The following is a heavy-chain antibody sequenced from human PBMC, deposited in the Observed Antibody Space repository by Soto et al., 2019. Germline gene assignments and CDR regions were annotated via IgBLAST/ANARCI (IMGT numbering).Heavy chain of an antibody. CDR1: GGSIISYY. J-gene: IGHJ5*02. CDR2: IYYSWST. CDR3: ARGGLVGLNWFDP. V-gene: IGHV4-59*01. Sequence: SEALSHTCPVSGGSIISYYWSGIRQPPGKGLEWIGYIYYSWSTNYNPSLKSRVTISVDTSKNQFSLKLSSVTAADTAVYYCARGGLVGLNWFDPWGQGTLVTGSS. D-gene: IGHD2-8*02.